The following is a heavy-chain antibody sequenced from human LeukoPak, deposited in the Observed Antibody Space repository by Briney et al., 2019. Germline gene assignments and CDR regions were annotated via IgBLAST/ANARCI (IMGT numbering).Heavy chain of an antibody. CDR3: ARGSGWLQY. CDR2: IYHSGST. CDR1: GGSITSSS. J-gene: IGHJ4*02. V-gene: IGHV4-59*01. Sequence: PSETLSLTCTVPGGSITSSSWTWIRQPPGKGLEWIGCIYHSGSTNYNPSLKSRVTMSVDTSNNQFSLRLSSVTAADTAVYYCARGSGWLQYRGQGTLVTVSS. D-gene: IGHD5-24*01.